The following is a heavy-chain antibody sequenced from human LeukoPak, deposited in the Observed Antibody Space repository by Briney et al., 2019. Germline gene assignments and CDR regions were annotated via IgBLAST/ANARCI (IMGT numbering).Heavy chain of an antibody. CDR3: SRGPMTGYRLDC. CDR2: TYYRSKWYN. J-gene: IGHJ4*02. CDR1: GDTVSSIRAA. D-gene: IGHD3-9*01. Sequence: PSQTLSLTCALSGDTVSSIRAACNSIRQSPSRGLEWLGRTYYRSKWYNDYAPSVKSRITINPDTSKNQFSLQLNSVTPEGTAVYYFSRGPMTGYRLDCWGQGALVTVSS. V-gene: IGHV6-1*01.